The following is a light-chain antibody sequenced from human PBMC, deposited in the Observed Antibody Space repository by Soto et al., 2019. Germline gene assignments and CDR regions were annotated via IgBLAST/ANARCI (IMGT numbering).Light chain of an antibody. Sequence: DIQMTQSPSSLSASVGDTVTITCRTSQSITSSLNWYQQKPGKAPKHLIFSASSLQSGVTSRFSGSGSGTYFTLTISSLQPEDCAIDYCQQRYSAPLTFGGGTKVEIK. CDR3: QQRYSAPLT. CDR2: SAS. J-gene: IGKJ4*01. V-gene: IGKV1-39*01. CDR1: QSITSS.